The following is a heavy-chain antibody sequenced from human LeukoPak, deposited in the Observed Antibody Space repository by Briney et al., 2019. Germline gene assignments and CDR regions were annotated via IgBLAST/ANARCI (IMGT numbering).Heavy chain of an antibody. D-gene: IGHD6-6*01. CDR2: ISAHNGNT. CDR1: GYSLTDYG. V-gene: IGHV1-18*01. Sequence: ASVKVSCKASGYSLTDYGTSWVRQAPGQGLEWMGWISAHNGNTNYAQKFRGRVTMTTDTSTSTAYMELRSLRSDDTAVYYCARDEQLEGFDYWGQGTLVTVSS. J-gene: IGHJ4*02. CDR3: ARDEQLEGFDY.